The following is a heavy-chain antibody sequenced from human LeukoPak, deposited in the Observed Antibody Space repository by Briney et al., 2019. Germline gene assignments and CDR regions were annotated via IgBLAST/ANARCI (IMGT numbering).Heavy chain of an antibody. CDR3: ATLERGYAVAVDY. D-gene: IGHD6-19*01. CDR2: ISYDGSNR. J-gene: IGHJ4*02. V-gene: IGHV3-30*03. CDR1: GVTFTSYG. Sequence: GWSLRLSGAASGVTFTSYGRRWVRQAPGKGLDWVAVISYDGSNRYYADSVKGRFTISRDNSKNTLYLQMNSLRAEDTAVYYCATLERGYAVAVDYWGQGTLVTVSS.